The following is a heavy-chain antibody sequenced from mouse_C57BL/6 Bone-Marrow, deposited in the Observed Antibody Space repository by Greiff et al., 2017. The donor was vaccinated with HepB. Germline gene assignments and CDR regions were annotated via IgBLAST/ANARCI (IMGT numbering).Heavy chain of an antibody. CDR2: IRNKANGYTT. J-gene: IGHJ1*03. CDR1: GFTFTDYY. CDR3: ARSPIYYGNYDWYFDV. V-gene: IGHV7-3*01. Sequence: EVKLVESGGGLVQPGGSLSLSCAASGFTFTDYYMSWVRQPPGKALEWLGFIRNKANGYTTEYSASVKVLFTISRDNSQSILYLQMNALRAEDSATYYCARSPIYYGNYDWYFDVWGTGTTVTVSS. D-gene: IGHD2-1*01.